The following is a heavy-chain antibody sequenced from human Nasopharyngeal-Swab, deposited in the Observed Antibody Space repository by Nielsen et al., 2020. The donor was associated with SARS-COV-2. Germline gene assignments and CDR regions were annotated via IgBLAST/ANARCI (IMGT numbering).Heavy chain of an antibody. Sequence: WVRQAPGQRLEWMGWINAGNGNTKYSQKFQGRVTITRDTSASTAYMEPSSLRSEDTAVYYCARVYYDSSGYYQYWGQGTLVTVSS. CDR2: INAGNGNT. CDR3: ARVYYDSSGYYQY. D-gene: IGHD3-22*01. V-gene: IGHV1-3*01. J-gene: IGHJ4*02.